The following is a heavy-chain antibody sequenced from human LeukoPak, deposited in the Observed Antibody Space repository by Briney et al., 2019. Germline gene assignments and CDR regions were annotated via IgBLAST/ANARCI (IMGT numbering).Heavy chain of an antibody. V-gene: IGHV1-8*01. J-gene: IGHJ6*02. CDR2: MNPNSGNT. CDR1: GYTFTSYD. Sequence: ASVKVSCKASGYTFTSYDINWVRQATGQGLEWTGWMNPNSGNTGYAQKFQGRVTMTRNTSISTAYMELSSLRSEDTAVYYCARGGRSGWYAYYYGMDVWGQGTTVTVSS. CDR3: ARGGRSGWYAYYYGMDV. D-gene: IGHD6-19*01.